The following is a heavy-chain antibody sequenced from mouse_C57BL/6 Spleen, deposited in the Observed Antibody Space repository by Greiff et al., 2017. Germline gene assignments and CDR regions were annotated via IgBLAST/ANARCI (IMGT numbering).Heavy chain of an antibody. D-gene: IGHD3-3*01. V-gene: IGHV2-2*01. CDR3: ARGDLWFAY. Sequence: QVQLKQSGPGLVQPSQSLSITCTVSGFSLTSYGVHWVRQSPGKGLEWLGVIWSGGSTDCNAAFISRLSISKDNSKSQVFFKMNSLQADDTAIYYCARGDLWFAYWGQGTLVTVSA. CDR1: GFSLTSYG. CDR2: IWSGGST. J-gene: IGHJ3*01.